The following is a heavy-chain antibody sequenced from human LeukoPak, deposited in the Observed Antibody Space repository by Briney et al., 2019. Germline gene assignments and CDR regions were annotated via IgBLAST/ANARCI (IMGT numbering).Heavy chain of an antibody. CDR1: GGFISSSNW. J-gene: IGHJ4*02. CDR2: IQHSGST. D-gene: IGHD3-22*01. V-gene: IGHV4-4*02. Sequence: PSGTLSLTCAVYGGFISSSNWWTWVRQCPGKGLDWIGEIQHSGSTNYNPCLKGRVTISVDQSKNQFSLKLSYVNAADTAVYYCTTYYYDSSGYYAPDWGQGTLVTVSS. CDR3: TTYYYDSSGYYAPD.